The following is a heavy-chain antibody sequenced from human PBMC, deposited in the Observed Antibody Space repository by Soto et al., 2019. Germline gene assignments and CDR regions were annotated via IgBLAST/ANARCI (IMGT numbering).Heavy chain of an antibody. V-gene: IGHV3-30*18. CDR1: GFTFSNYA. CDR2: TSYDGNNE. J-gene: IGHJ4*02. D-gene: IGHD1-1*01. CDR3: AKDKGVFNWATSPFDS. Sequence: GGSLRLSCAASGFTFSNYAMHWVRQAPGKGLEGGALTSYDGNNEYYTDSVKGRFTISRDNSKNTLFLQMNSPRPEDTAVYYCAKDKGVFNWATSPFDSWGQRAPVPVSS.